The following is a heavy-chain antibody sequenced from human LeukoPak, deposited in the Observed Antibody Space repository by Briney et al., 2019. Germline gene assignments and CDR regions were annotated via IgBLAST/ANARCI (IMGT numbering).Heavy chain of an antibody. Sequence: GRPLRLSCAASGFTFDDYAMHWVRQAPGKGLEWVSGISWNSGTIGYADSVKGRFTISRDNAKNSLYLQMHSLRAEDPAFYFCAKDVTGPGAFDIWGQGTMVTVSS. J-gene: IGHJ3*02. D-gene: IGHD1-20*01. CDR2: ISWNSGTI. CDR3: AKDVTGPGAFDI. CDR1: GFTFDDYA. V-gene: IGHV3-9*01.